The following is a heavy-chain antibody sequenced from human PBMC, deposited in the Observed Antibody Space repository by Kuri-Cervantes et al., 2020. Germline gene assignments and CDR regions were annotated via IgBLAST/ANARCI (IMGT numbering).Heavy chain of an antibody. J-gene: IGHJ4*02. CDR3: ASGRAVTDYFDY. CDR2: ISAYNGNT. D-gene: IGHD4-17*01. CDR1: GYTFTNYG. Sequence: ASVKVSCKASGYTFTNYGLTWVRQAPGQGLEWMGWISAYNGNTDYAQKLQGRVTMTIDTSTSTAYMELRSLRSDDTAVYYCASGRAVTDYFDYWGQGTLVTVSS. V-gene: IGHV1-18*01.